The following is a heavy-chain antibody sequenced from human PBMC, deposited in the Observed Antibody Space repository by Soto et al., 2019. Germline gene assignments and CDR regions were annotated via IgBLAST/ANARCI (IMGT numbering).Heavy chain of an antibody. CDR1: GASIISTTKY. D-gene: IGHD4-17*01. CDR3: ARQDHGDYEFFFDY. V-gene: IGHV4-39*01. CDR2: ISSIGST. Sequence: QLQLQESGPGLVKPSETLSLTCTVSGASIISTTKYWGWIRQPPGRGLEWIGTISSIGSTYYNPSFEGRVTISVDTSKNQFSLKVTSVTAADTGLYYCARQDHGDYEFFFDYWGQGTLVTVSS. J-gene: IGHJ4*02.